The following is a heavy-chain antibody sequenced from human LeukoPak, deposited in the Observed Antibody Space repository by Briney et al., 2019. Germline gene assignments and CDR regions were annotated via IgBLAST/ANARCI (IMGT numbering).Heavy chain of an antibody. CDR2: ICSNDNNT. D-gene: IGHD2-15*01. J-gene: IGHJ4*02. V-gene: IGHV3-23*01. Sequence: GGSLRLSCAASGFTFSSYAMNWVRQAPGKGLEWVSAICSNDNNTYYANSVEGRFTISRDNSKNTLSLQLNSLRAEDTAVYYCAKGTSSSCYSAPNYWGQGTLVTVSS. CDR3: AKGTSSSCYSAPNY. CDR1: GFTFSSYA.